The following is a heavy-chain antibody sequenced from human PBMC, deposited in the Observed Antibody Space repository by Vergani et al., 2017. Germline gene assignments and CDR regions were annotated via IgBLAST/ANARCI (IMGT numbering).Heavy chain of an antibody. D-gene: IGHD6-13*01. CDR3: ARGRNSSSWYYYYYYYGMDV. CDR2: IYYSGST. V-gene: IGHV4-31*03. Sequence: QVQLQESGPGLVKPSQTLSLTCTVSGGSISSGGYYWSWIRQHPGKGLEWIGYIYYSGSTNYNPSLKSRVTISVDTSKNQFSLKLSSVTAADTAVYYCARGRNSSSWYYYYYYYGMDVWGQGTTVTVSS. J-gene: IGHJ6*02. CDR1: GGSISSGGYY.